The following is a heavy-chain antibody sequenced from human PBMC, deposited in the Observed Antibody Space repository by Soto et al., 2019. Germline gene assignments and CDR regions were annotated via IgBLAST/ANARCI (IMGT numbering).Heavy chain of an antibody. D-gene: IGHD2-2*01. Sequence: QVQLVQSGAEVKKPGASVKVSCKASGYTFTGYYMHWVRQAPGQGLEWMGWINPNSGGTNYAQKFQGWVTMTRDTSISTAYMDLSRLRSDDTAVYYCARGGCSSTSCWNNWFDPWGQGTLVTVSS. V-gene: IGHV1-2*04. CDR2: INPNSGGT. J-gene: IGHJ5*02. CDR1: GYTFTGYY. CDR3: ARGGCSSTSCWNNWFDP.